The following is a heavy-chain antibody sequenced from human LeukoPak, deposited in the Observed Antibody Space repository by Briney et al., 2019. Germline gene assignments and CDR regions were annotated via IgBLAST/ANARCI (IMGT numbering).Heavy chain of an antibody. J-gene: IGHJ4*02. CDR1: GGTFSSYA. CDR2: IIPIFGTA. CDR3: ARSERGYSYGPIDY. Sequence: SVKVSCKASGGTFSSYAISWVRQTPGQGLEWMGGIIPIFGTANYAQKFQGRVTITTDESTSTAYMELSSLRSEDTAVYYCARSERGYSYGPIDYWGQGTLVTVSS. D-gene: IGHD5-18*01. V-gene: IGHV1-69*05.